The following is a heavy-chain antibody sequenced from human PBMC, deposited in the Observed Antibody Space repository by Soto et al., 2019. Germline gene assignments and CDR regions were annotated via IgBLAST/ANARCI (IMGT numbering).Heavy chain of an antibody. CDR3: AEDGVNIWYDNAF. CDR1: GHTLTQLS. V-gene: IGHV1-24*01. Sequence: ASVKVSCKVSGHTLTQLSIHWVRQAPGKGPEWMGSFDPEHGETMYAQNLQGRVRMTADSSTDTLYMELSSLTSEDTAVYYCAEDGVNIWYDNAFWGQGSLVTVSS. CDR2: FDPEHGET. D-gene: IGHD1-20*01. J-gene: IGHJ4*02.